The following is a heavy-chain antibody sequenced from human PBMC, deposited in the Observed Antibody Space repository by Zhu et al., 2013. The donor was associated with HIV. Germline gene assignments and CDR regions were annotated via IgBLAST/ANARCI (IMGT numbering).Heavy chain of an antibody. CDR3: VSRGQGGGDVTWDGMDV. J-gene: IGHJ6*02. CDR2: LNPETGKK. Sequence: QVELLQSGPEVKTPGDSVNVSCQAVGYKFIKHDIVWVRQAPGQGLEWMGWLNPETGKKGFAEKFHDRMMTSRDVSRAMVILTFDSCQFLTIRPSIFVSRGQGGGDVTWDGMDVWGRGTTVAV. CDR1: GYKFIKHD. V-gene: IGHV1-8*01. D-gene: IGHD3-3*01.